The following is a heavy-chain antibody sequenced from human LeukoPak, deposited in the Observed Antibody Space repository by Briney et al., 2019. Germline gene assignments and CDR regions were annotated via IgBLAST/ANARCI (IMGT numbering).Heavy chain of an antibody. CDR1: GGSISSYY. CDR2: IYTSGST. Sequence: SETLSPTCTVSGGSISSYYWSWIRQPPGKGLEWIGYIYTSGSTNYNPSLKSRVTISVDTSKNQFSLKLSSVTAADTAVYYCARLRRIKVLRFLEWSKNNWFDPWGQEPWSPSPQ. D-gene: IGHD3-3*01. J-gene: IGHJ5*02. V-gene: IGHV4-4*09. CDR3: ARLRRIKVLRFLEWSKNNWFDP.